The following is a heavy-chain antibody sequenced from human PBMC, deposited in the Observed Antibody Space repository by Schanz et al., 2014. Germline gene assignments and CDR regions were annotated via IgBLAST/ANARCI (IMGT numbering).Heavy chain of an antibody. CDR3: VKDPDKYNWNDVEGMDV. D-gene: IGHD1-1*01. Sequence: DLVESGGDLVKPGGSPRLSCAASGFTFSDYYMAWIRQAPGKGLEWVSHISGSSIHKNYADSVKGRFSISRDNSRNTVYLQMSSLRAEDTAVYYCVKDPDKYNWNDVEGMDVWGPGTTVTVSS. J-gene: IGHJ6*01. V-gene: IGHV3-11*05. CDR1: GFTFSDYY. CDR2: ISGSSIHK.